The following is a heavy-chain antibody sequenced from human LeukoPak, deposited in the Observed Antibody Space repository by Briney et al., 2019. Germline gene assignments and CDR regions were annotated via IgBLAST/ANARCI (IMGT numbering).Heavy chain of an antibody. D-gene: IGHD4-23*01. Sequence: GGSLRLSCEASGFTFSNHWMHWVRQAPGKGLVWVSVISKDGSTSVYADSVKGRFTISRDNAKNSLYLQMNSLRAEDTAVYYCARETVGIDSWGQGTLVTVSS. CDR3: ARETVGIDS. CDR2: ISKDGSTS. J-gene: IGHJ4*02. CDR1: GFTFSNHW. V-gene: IGHV3-74*01.